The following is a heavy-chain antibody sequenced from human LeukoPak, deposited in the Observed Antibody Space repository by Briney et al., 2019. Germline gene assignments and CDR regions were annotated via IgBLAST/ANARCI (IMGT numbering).Heavy chain of an antibody. CDR3: ARDSPFDY. V-gene: IGHV3-30-3*01. CDR1: GFTFSSYA. CDR2: ISYDGSNK. Sequence: GGSLRLSCAASGFTFSSYAMHWVRQAPGEGLEWVAVISYDGSNKYYADSVKGRFTISRDNSKNTLYLQMNSLRAEDTAVYYCARDSPFDYWGQGTLVTVSS. J-gene: IGHJ4*02.